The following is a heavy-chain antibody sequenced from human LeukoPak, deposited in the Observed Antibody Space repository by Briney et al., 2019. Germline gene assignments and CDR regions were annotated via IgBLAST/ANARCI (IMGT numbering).Heavy chain of an antibody. CDR2: INHSGST. V-gene: IGHV4-34*01. J-gene: IGHJ4*02. CDR3: ARARYSGYDWNY. D-gene: IGHD5-12*01. Sequence: SETLSLTCAVYGGSFSGYYWSWIRQPPGKGLEWIGEINHSGSTNYNPSLKSRVTISVDTSKNQFSLKLSSVTAADTAVYYCARARYSGYDWNYWGQGTLVTVSS. CDR1: GGSFSGYY.